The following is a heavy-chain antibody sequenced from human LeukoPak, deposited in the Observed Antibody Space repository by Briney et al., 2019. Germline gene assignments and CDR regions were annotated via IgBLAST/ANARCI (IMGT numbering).Heavy chain of an antibody. CDR2: IYYSGST. CDR3: ASLRRYYDILTGYWRRYYFDY. V-gene: IGHV4-61*05. J-gene: IGHJ4*02. CDR1: GYSISSGYY. Sequence: SETLSLTCTVSGYSISSGYYWGWIRQPPGKGLEWIGYIYYSGSTNYNPSLKSRVTISVDTSKNQFSLKLSSVTAADTAVYYCASLRRYYDILTGYWRRYYFDYWGQGTLVTVSS. D-gene: IGHD3-9*01.